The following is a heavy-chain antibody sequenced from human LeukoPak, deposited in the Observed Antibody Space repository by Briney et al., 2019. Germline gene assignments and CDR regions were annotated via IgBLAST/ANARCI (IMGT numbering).Heavy chain of an antibody. Sequence: PSETLSLTCTVSGDSISSNDYYWGWIRQPPGKGLQWIGTIYDSGATYYNPSLKSPVTMSIDTSKNQFSLKLSSVTAADTAIYYCARLQYASGSHPLLPFDYWGQGILVTVSS. V-gene: IGHV4-39*01. J-gene: IGHJ4*02. CDR1: GDSISSNDYY. D-gene: IGHD3-16*02. CDR2: IYDSGAT. CDR3: ARLQYASGSHPLLPFDY.